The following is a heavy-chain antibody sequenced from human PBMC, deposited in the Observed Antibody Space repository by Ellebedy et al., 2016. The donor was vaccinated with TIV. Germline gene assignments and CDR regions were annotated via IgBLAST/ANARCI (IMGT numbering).Heavy chain of an antibody. CDR2: ISTGSGNI. V-gene: IGHV3-48*02. D-gene: IGHD5-18*01. J-gene: IGHJ2*01. CDR3: ARDGAYNYDTYWYFDL. Sequence: GESLKISCEASGFTFSNSNLNWVRQAPGKGLEWVSYISTGSGNIYYADSVKGRFTISRDNAKNSLYLHMNSLRDEDTAVYYCARDGAYNYDTYWYFDLWGRGTLVTVSS. CDR1: GFTFSNSN.